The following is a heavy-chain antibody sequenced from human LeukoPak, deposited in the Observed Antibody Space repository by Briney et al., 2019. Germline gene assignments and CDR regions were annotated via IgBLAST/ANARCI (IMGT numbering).Heavy chain of an antibody. Sequence: GGSLRLSCVSSGFTIGTAWMSWVRQAPEKGLEWLGHIKSEGEGATTDYAAPAKGRFAISRDDSKNMIYLQMSSLKIGDTAIYYCIAHFPYFYGFDVWGKGTTVTVSS. CDR3: IAHFPYFYGFDV. V-gene: IGHV3-15*01. CDR1: GFTIGTAW. J-gene: IGHJ6*04. CDR2: IKSEGEGATT. D-gene: IGHD3-3*02.